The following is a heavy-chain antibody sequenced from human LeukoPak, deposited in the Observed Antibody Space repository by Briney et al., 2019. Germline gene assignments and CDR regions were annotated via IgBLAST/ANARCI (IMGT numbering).Heavy chain of an antibody. CDR1: GFTFSSYG. CDR2: ISYDGSNK. J-gene: IGHJ4*02. D-gene: IGHD6-13*01. Sequence: GGSLRLSCEASGFTFSSYGMHWVRQAPGKGLEWVAVISYDGSNKYYADSVKGRFTISRDNSKNTLYLQMNSLRAEDTAVYYCAKDVEYSSSGYFDYWGQGTLVTVSS. CDR3: AKDVEYSSSGYFDY. V-gene: IGHV3-30*18.